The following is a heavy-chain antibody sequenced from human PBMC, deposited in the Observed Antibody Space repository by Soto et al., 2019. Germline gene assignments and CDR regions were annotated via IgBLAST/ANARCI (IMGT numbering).Heavy chain of an antibody. CDR2: ISGSDGTT. D-gene: IGHD3-16*02. J-gene: IGHJ4*02. V-gene: IGHV3-23*01. Sequence: DVQLLESGGGLVQPGGSLRLSCAASGFSFSSYAMSWVRQAPGKGLEWVSGISGSDGTTNYADSVKGRFTISRVNSKNTLYLQMNNLRVEDTAVYYCAKVSYDYVWGSYPYGFDYWGQGTLVTVSS. CDR1: GFSFSSYA. CDR3: AKVSYDYVWGSYPYGFDY.